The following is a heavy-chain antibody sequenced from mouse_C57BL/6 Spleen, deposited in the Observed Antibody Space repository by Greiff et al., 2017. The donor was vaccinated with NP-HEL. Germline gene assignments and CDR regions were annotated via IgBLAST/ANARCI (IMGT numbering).Heavy chain of an antibody. V-gene: IGHV5-6*01. CDR3: ARKGAAQATNYAMDY. CDR1: GFTFSSYG. J-gene: IGHJ4*01. Sequence: EVQLVESGGDLVKPGGSLKLSCAASGFTFSSYGMSWVRQTPDKRLEWVATISSGGSYTYYPDSVKGRFTISRDNAKNTLYLQMSSLKSEDTAMYYCARKGAAQATNYAMDYWGQGTSVTVSS. D-gene: IGHD3-2*02. CDR2: ISSGGSYT.